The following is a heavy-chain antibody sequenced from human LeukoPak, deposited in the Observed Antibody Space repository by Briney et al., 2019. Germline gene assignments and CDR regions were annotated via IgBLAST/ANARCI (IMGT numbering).Heavy chain of an antibody. CDR1: GFTVNRNY. J-gene: IGHJ4*02. V-gene: IGHV3-66*01. CDR3: ARKSDSLLVREGDC. Sequence: GGSLRLSCAASGFTVNRNYMIWVRQAPGKGLECVSVIYSGGTTWYADSVKGRFTISRDTNTLYLQMHSLRAEDTAVYYCARKSDSLLVREGDCWGQGTLVTVSS. D-gene: IGHD3-10*01. CDR2: IYSGGTT.